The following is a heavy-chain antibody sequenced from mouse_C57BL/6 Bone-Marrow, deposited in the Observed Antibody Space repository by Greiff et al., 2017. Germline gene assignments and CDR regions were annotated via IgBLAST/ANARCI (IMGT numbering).Heavy chain of an antibody. CDR3: ARRSYGSSLDY. V-gene: IGHV5-6*02. CDR1: GFTFSSYG. Sequence: EVNLVASGGDLVKPGGSLKLSCAASGFTFSSYGMSWVRQTPDKRLEWVATISSGGSYTYYPDSVKGRFTISRDNAKNTLYLQMSSLKAEDTAMYYCARRSYGSSLDYWGQGTTLTVSS. J-gene: IGHJ2*01. CDR2: ISSGGSYT. D-gene: IGHD1-1*01.